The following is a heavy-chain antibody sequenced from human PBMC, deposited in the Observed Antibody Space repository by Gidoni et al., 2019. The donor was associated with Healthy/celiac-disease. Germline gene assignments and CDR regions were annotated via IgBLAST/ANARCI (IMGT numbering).Heavy chain of an antibody. D-gene: IGHD3-3*01. CDR3: ARGLRTILGVVTAPLNY. CDR1: GFSFSSDW. J-gene: IGHJ4*02. CDR2: LMQDVCEI. Sequence: EVQVVESGGGLVQPGGSLRLSCADPGFSFSSDWMSLGRKAPGKGLRCVANLMQDVCEIYSVASLMGRFTISRDNAKTSLSLPMSSLSAEHTAVYSGARGLRTILGVVTAPLNYWGQGTLVTVSS. V-gene: IGHV3-7*03.